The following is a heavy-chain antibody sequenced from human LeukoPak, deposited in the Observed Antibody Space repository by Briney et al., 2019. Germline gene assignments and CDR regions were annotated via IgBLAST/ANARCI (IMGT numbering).Heavy chain of an antibody. J-gene: IGHJ4*02. D-gene: IGHD1-1*01. CDR3: AREVGGTHFDY. V-gene: IGHV4-59*01. Sequence: SETLSLTCVVYGVSFIDYYWSWIRQPPGKGLEWIGYIYYSGSTNYNPSLKSRVTISVDTSKNQFSLKLSSVTAADTAVYYCAREVGGTHFDYWGQGTLVTVSS. CDR2: IYYSGST. CDR1: GVSFIDYY.